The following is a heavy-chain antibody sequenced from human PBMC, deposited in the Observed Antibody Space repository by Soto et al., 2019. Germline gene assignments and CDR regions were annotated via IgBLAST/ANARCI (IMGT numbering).Heavy chain of an antibody. Sequence: QVQLVESGGGVVPPGGSLRVSCVASGFTFSSYNMRWVRQAPGEGLEWVAVISFDGANKFYADSVKGRFTISRDISRDTLYLQMSSLRDEDTAIYYCARDGYNRGGFDYWGQGTLVTVSS. CDR3: ARDGYNRGGFDY. CDR2: ISFDGANK. V-gene: IGHV3-30-3*01. D-gene: IGHD3-10*01. CDR1: GFTFSSYN. J-gene: IGHJ4*02.